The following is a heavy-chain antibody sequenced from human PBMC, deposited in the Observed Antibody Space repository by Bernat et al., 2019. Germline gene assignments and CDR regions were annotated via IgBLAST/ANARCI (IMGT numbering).Heavy chain of an antibody. CDR3: AKDIVGATGY. CDR2: ISGDGGST. Sequence: EVQLVESGGGVVQPGGSLRLSCAASGFTFDDYAMHWVRQAPGKGLEWVSLISGDGGSTYYADSVKGRFTISRDNSKNSLYLQMNSLRTEETALYYCAKDIVGATGYWGQGTLVTVSS. J-gene: IGHJ4*02. CDR1: GFTFDDYA. D-gene: IGHD1-26*01. V-gene: IGHV3-43*02.